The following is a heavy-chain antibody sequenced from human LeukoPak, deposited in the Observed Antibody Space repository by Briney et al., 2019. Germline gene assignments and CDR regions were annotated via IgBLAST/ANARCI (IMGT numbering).Heavy chain of an antibody. CDR3: AKIGADSSGYPTTFDY. CDR1: GFTFSSYP. J-gene: IGHJ4*02. Sequence: PGRSLRLSCAASGFTFSSYPMHWVRQAPGKGLEWVAIISYDGSTKYFADSVKGRFTISRDNSKNTLYLQMNSLRAEDTAVYYCAKIGADSSGYPTTFDYWGQGTLVTVSP. V-gene: IGHV3-30*04. CDR2: ISYDGSTK. D-gene: IGHD3-22*01.